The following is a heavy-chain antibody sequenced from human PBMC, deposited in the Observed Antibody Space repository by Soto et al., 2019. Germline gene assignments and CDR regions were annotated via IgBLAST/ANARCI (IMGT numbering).Heavy chain of an antibody. CDR1: GFTLSNYA. V-gene: IGHV3-23*01. J-gene: IGHJ4*02. CDR3: AKGIAETCYSAGHS. CDR2: IRGSGDST. Sequence: EVQLLESGGDLVQPGGSLRLSCAASGFTLSNYAMSWVRQAPGKGLEWVSVIRGSGDSTYYAGSVKGRFTISRDSSKNMLYLQMNSLRVEDTAVYYCAKGIAETCYSAGHSWGQGTLVTVSS. D-gene: IGHD2-15*01.